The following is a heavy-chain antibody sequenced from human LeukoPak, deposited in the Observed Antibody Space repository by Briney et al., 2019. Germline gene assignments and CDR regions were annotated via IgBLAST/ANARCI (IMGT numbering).Heavy chain of an antibody. V-gene: IGHV1-2*06. Sequence: ASVKVSCKASGYTFTGYYLHWVRQAPGQGLEWMGRINPNSGGTNYAQKFQGRVTMTRDTSLSTAYMELSRLRSDDTAVYYCARAPLYCSGGSCYDYWGQGTLVTVSS. D-gene: IGHD2-15*01. CDR1: GYTFTGYY. J-gene: IGHJ4*02. CDR3: ARAPLYCSGGSCYDY. CDR2: INPNSGGT.